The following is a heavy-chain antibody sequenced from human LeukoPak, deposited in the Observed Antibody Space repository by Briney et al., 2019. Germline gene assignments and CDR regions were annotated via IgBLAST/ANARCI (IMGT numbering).Heavy chain of an antibody. D-gene: IGHD3-16*01. J-gene: IGHJ4*02. CDR2: IYYSGST. Sequence: SETLSLTCIVSGGSISSDDYYCNWIRQPPGKGLEYIGYIYYSGSTYYNSSLQSRVSISVDTSKNQFSLKLNSVTAADTAVYYCARTPIIGGVYFDSWGQGTLVTVSS. CDR3: ARTPIIGGVYFDS. V-gene: IGHV4-30-4*01. CDR1: GGSISSDDYY.